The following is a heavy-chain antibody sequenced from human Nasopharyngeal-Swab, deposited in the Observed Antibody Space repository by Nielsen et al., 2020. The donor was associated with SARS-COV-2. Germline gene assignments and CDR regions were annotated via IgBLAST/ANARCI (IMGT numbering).Heavy chain of an antibody. J-gene: IGHJ6*03. CDR3: AREEYSSSWYTYYYYYYMDV. CDR1: GFTFSSYS. Sequence: GESLKISCAASGFTFSSYSMNWVRQAPGKGLEWVSSISSSSSYIYYADSVKGRFTISRDNAKNSLYLQMNSLRAEDTAVYYCAREEYSSSWYTYYYYYYMDVWGKGTTVTVSS. D-gene: IGHD6-13*01. CDR2: ISSSSSYI. V-gene: IGHV3-21*04.